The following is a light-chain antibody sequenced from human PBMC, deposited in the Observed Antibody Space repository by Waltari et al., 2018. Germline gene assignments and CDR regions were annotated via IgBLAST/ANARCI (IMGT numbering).Light chain of an antibody. CDR2: SAN. Sequence: QTVVTQEPSLTVSPGGTVTLTCASSPGAVTRCSFPTWFHQRPGQPPRSLIYSANKKHSRTPARFSGSLIGGKAALTLSGVQPEDEAEYYCLLFYGGAYVFGTGTKLTVL. CDR3: LLFYGGAYV. J-gene: IGLJ1*01. V-gene: IGLV7-43*01. CDR1: PGAVTRCSF.